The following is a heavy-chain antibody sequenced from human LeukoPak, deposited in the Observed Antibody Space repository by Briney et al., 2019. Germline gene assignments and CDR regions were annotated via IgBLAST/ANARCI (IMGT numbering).Heavy chain of an antibody. Sequence: ASVKVSCKASGYTFTGYYMHWVRQAPGQGLEWMGWINPNSGGTNYAQKFQGRVTMTRDTSISTAYMELSRLRSDDTAVYYCARRGATTTGWFDPWGQGTLVTVSS. J-gene: IGHJ5*02. D-gene: IGHD1-26*01. CDR2: INPNSGGT. CDR1: GYTFTGYY. CDR3: ARRGATTTGWFDP. V-gene: IGHV1-2*02.